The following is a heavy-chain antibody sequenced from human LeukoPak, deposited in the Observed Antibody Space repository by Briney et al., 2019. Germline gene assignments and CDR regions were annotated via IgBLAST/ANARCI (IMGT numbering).Heavy chain of an antibody. CDR3: AKVRYDYGGNSYYFDY. Sequence: GGSLRLSCGASGFTFTTHWIHWVRQAPGKGLEWVAFIRYDGSNKYYADSVKGRFTISRDNSKNTLYLQMNSLRAEDTAVYYCAKVRYDYGGNSYYFDYWGQGTLVTVSS. CDR1: GFTFTTHW. V-gene: IGHV3-30*02. D-gene: IGHD4-23*01. J-gene: IGHJ4*02. CDR2: IRYDGSNK.